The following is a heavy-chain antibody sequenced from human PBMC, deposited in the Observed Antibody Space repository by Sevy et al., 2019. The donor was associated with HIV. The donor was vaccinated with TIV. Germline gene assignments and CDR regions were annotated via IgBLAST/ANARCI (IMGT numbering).Heavy chain of an antibody. D-gene: IGHD6-19*01. CDR2: ISGSGGSK. Sequence: GGSLRLSCAASGFTFSSYAMSWVRQAPGKGLEWVSAISGSGGSKYYADSVKGRFTISRDNSKNTLYLQMNSLRAEDTAVYYCAKPLEQWRAPPFDYWGQGTLVTVSS. CDR3: AKPLEQWRAPPFDY. J-gene: IGHJ4*02. CDR1: GFTFSSYA. V-gene: IGHV3-23*01.